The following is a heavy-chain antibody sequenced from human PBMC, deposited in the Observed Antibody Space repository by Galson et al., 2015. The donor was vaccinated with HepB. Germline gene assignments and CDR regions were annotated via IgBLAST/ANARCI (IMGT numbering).Heavy chain of an antibody. J-gene: IGHJ3*01. D-gene: IGHD3-22*01. Sequence: SVKVSCKASGYKFTSYGISWVRQAPGRGLEWMAWISAYNGDTNYAQKFHGRVTMTTDTSTSTAYMELRSLRSDDTAVYYCARDGNGYYYVPFDLWGLGTMVTVSS. CDR2: ISAYNGDT. V-gene: IGHV1-18*01. CDR1: GYKFTSYG. CDR3: ARDGNGYYYVPFDL.